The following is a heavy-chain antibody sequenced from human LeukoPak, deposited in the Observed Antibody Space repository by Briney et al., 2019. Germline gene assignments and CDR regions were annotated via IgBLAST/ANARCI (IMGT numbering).Heavy chain of an antibody. CDR1: GGSISSYY. J-gene: IGHJ6*03. D-gene: IGHD6-6*01. V-gene: IGHV4-59*01. CDR2: IYYSGST. CDR3: ARSGIAARPDYYYYYYMDV. Sequence: SETLSLTCTASGGSISSYYWSWIRQPPGKGLEWIGYIYYSGSTNYNPSLKSRVTISVDTSKNQFSLKLSSVTAADTAVYYCARSGIAARPDYYYYYYMDVWGKGTTVTVSS.